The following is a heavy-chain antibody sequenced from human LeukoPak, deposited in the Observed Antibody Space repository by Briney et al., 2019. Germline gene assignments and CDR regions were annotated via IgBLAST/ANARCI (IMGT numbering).Heavy chain of an antibody. Sequence: GGSLRLSCAASGFTFSRYWMSWVRQAPGKGREWVGNIKQDGSEKYYVDSLKGRFTISRDNAKNSLYLQMNSLRAEDTAVYYCARGYISPRMNWFDPWGQGTLVTVSS. CDR1: GFTFSRYW. CDR2: IKQDGSEK. D-gene: IGHD3-16*02. V-gene: IGHV3-7*05. J-gene: IGHJ5*02. CDR3: ARGYISPRMNWFDP.